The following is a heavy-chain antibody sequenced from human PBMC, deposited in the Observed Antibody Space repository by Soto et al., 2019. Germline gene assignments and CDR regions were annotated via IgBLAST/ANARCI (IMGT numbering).Heavy chain of an antibody. D-gene: IGHD1-26*01. CDR2: IRVYNGKT. Sequence: QVQLVQSGAEVKKPGASVKVSCKASGYTFTSYDISWVRQAPGQGLEWMGWIRVYNGKTNYAQKFQDRVTVTTDTSTSTAYMELRSLRSDDTAVYYCARASGGYSDRWDQGTLVTVSS. V-gene: IGHV1-18*04. J-gene: IGHJ5*02. CDR1: GYTFTSYD. CDR3: ARASGGYSDR.